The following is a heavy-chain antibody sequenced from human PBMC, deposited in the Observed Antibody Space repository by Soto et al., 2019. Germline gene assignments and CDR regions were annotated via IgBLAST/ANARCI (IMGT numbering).Heavy chain of an antibody. J-gene: IGHJ3*02. CDR3: ARGGAYDAFDI. V-gene: IGHV3-53*01. Sequence: LRLSCAASGFTVSSNYLSWVRQAPGKGLEWVSVIYSGGSTYYADSVKGLFTISRDNSKNTLYLQMNSLRAEDTAVYYCARGGAYDAFDIWGQGTMVTVSS. CDR2: IYSGGST. D-gene: IGHD1-26*01. CDR1: GFTVSSNY.